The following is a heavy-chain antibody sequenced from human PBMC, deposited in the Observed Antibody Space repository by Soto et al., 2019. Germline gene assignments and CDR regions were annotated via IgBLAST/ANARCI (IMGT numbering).Heavy chain of an antibody. V-gene: IGHV3-49*03. Sequence: GGSLRLPCTRSGLPFDDYAISWSRQAPGKGLEWVGVIRSKAYGETTDYAASVKGRFTILRDDSKSIAYLQLNSLQSEDTGVHYCTRCTYTSRYCYFGMDVWGHGTTVAVSS. D-gene: IGHD2-2*01. CDR1: GLPFDDYA. J-gene: IGHJ6*02. CDR2: IRSKAYGETT. CDR3: TRCTYTSRYCYFGMDV.